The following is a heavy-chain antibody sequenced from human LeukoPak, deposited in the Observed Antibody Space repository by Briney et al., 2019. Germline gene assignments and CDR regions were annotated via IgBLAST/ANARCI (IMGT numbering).Heavy chain of an antibody. J-gene: IGHJ4*02. D-gene: IGHD6-19*01. V-gene: IGHV3-23*01. Sequence: GGSLRLSCAASGFTFSSYAMTWVRQAPGKGLEWVSAIDIYATKTNYADSVKGRFTISRDNSKNTLYLQMNSLRAEDTAVYYCARDRASSGWYPFDYWGQGTLVTVSS. CDR2: IDIYATKT. CDR1: GFTFSSYA. CDR3: ARDRASSGWYPFDY.